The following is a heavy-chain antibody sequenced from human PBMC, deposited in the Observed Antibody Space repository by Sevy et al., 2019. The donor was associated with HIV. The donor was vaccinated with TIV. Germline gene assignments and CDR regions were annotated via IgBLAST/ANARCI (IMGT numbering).Heavy chain of an antibody. CDR3: ARDLQLVTDYYYYGMDV. J-gene: IGHJ6*02. CDR1: GFTFSSYG. CDR2: IWYDGSNK. V-gene: IGHV3-33*01. D-gene: IGHD6-13*01. Sequence: GGSLRLSCAASGFTFSSYGMHWVRQAPGKGLEWVAVIWYDGSNKYYADSVKGRFTIYRDNSKNTLYLQMNSLRAEDTAVYYCARDLQLVTDYYYYGMDVWGQGTTVTVSS.